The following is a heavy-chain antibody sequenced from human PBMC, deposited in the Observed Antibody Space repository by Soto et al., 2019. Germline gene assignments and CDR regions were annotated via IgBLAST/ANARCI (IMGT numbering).Heavy chain of an antibody. Sequence: QITLKESGPTLVKPTQTLTPTCTFSGFSLSTSGVSVGWIRQPPGKALESLALIYWNDDKRYSPSLKTRHTITKDTSTNQLVLTMTNMYPADAATYYCANRLGSSGQIDYWSQVTVVTVSS. CDR2: IYWNDDK. D-gene: IGHD3-22*01. V-gene: IGHV2-5*01. CDR3: ANRLGSSGQIDY. CDR1: GFSLSTSGVS. J-gene: IGHJ4*02.